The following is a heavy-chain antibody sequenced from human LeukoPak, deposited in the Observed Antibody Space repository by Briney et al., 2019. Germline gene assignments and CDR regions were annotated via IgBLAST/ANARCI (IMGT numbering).Heavy chain of an antibody. CDR2: STHSGSA. Sequence: SQTLSLTCAVSGGSISSGGYYWSWIRQPPGKGLEWIGESTHSGSASSNPSLKSRVTTSLDTSKNQFSLKLSSVTAADTAVYYCARGGRRTWYFDLWGRGTLVTVSS. J-gene: IGHJ2*01. CDR3: ARGGRRTWYFDL. V-gene: IGHV4-34*01. CDR1: GGSISSGGYY.